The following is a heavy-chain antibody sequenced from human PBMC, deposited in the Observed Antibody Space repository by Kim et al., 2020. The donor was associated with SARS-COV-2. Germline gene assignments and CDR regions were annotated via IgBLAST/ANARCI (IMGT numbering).Heavy chain of an antibody. CDR3: ASKGYGYWVFDP. V-gene: IGHV7-4-1*02. D-gene: IGHD5-18*01. Sequence: ASVKVSCKASGYPFTHYHMCWVRQAPAQGLEWMGCLNTNTGNPTYALGFTGRFVFSFDTSVTTAYLQISSLKAEDTAVYYCASKGYGYWVFDPWGQETVV. CDR1: GYPFTHYH. CDR2: LNTNTGNP. J-gene: IGHJ5*01.